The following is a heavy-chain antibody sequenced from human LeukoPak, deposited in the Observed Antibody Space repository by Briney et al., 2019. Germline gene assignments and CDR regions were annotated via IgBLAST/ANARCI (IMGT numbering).Heavy chain of an antibody. Sequence: PGGSLRLSCAASGFTFSSYEMNWVRQAPGKGLEWVGFIRSETYGGTTQYAASVKGRFTISRDDSKSIAYLQMNSLKTEDTAVYYCTSQLQLLTFFDYWGQGTLVTVSS. CDR3: TSQLQLLTFFDY. D-gene: IGHD6-13*01. CDR1: GFTFSSYE. V-gene: IGHV3-49*04. J-gene: IGHJ4*02. CDR2: IRSETYGGTT.